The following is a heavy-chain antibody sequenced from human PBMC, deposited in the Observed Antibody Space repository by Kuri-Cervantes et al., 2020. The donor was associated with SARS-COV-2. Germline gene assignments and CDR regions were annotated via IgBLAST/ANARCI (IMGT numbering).Heavy chain of an antibody. CDR3: ARVVDYGDYGKNPFDY. CDR1: GYTFTGYY. D-gene: IGHD4-17*01. V-gene: IGHV1-2*02. Sequence: ASVKVSCKASGYTFTGYYMHWVRQAPGQGLEGMGWINPNSGGTNYAQKFQGRVTMTRDTSISTAYMELSRLRSDATAVYYCARVVDYGDYGKNPFDYWGQGTLVTVSS. CDR2: INPNSGGT. J-gene: IGHJ4*02.